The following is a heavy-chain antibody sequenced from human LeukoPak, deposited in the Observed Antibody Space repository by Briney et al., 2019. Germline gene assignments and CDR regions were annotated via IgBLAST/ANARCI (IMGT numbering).Heavy chain of an antibody. D-gene: IGHD3-16*01. CDR2: INHSGST. Sequence: ETLSLTCAVYGSFSGYYWSWIRQPPGKGLEWIGEINHSGSTNYNPPLKSRVTISVDTSKNQFSLKLSSVTAADTAVYYCARGPLGTPGDYWGQGTLVTVSS. V-gene: IGHV4-34*01. J-gene: IGHJ4*02. CDR3: ARGPLGTPGDY. CDR1: GSFSGYY.